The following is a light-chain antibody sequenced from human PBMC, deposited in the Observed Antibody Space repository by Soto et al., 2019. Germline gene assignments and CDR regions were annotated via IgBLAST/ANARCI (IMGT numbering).Light chain of an antibody. Sequence: DIQMTQSPSSLSASVGDRLTITCQASQDISNYLNWYQQKPGKAPKLLIYDASNLETGVPSRFSGSGSGIDFTFTISSLQPEDIATSYCQQYDNLPPLTFGGGTKVEIK. V-gene: IGKV1-33*01. CDR2: DAS. J-gene: IGKJ4*01. CDR1: QDISNY. CDR3: QQYDNLPPLT.